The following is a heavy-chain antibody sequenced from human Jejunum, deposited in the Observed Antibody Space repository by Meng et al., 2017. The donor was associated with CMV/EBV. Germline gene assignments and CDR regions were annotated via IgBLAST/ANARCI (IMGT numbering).Heavy chain of an antibody. CDR2: MSSSGST. Sequence: QVKLQESGPGLVKPSATLSLTCSVSGGPITSYFWSWIRQPAGKGMEWIGRMSSSGSTYYNPSLKSRVTMSMDTAKNQFSLKLTSVTAADTAMYYCARDSSTSFDYWGQGTLVTVSS. CDR1: GGPITSYF. V-gene: IGHV4-4*07. CDR3: ARDSSTSFDY. J-gene: IGHJ4*02.